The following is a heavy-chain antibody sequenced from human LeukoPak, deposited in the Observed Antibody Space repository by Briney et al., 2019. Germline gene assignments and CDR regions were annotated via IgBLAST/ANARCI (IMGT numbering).Heavy chain of an antibody. J-gene: IGHJ4*02. CDR3: AKDRSRYCSSTSCYHFDY. V-gene: IGHV3-23*01. CDR2: ISGSGGST. Sequence: GGSLRLSCAASGFTFSSYAMSWVRQAPGKGLEWVSAISGSGGSTYYADSVKGRFTISRDNSKNTLYLQMNSLRAEDTAVYYCAKDRSRYCSSTSCYHFDYWGLGTLVTVSS. D-gene: IGHD2-2*01. CDR1: GFTFSSYA.